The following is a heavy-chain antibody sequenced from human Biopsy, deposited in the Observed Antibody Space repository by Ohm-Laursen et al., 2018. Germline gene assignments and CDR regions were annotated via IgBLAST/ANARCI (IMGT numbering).Heavy chain of an antibody. J-gene: IGHJ4*02. D-gene: IGHD1-26*01. CDR2: IIGMFGTA. CDR3: ARDALGGGSYRFFY. V-gene: IGHV1-69*01. CDR1: GGPFSSYA. Sequence: GSSVKVSCKASGGPFSSYAVTWVRQAPGQGLEWMGGIIGMFGTADYAQRFQGRVTITADESTSTAYMELSSLRSDDTAVYYCARDALGGGSYRFFYWGQGSLVTVSS.